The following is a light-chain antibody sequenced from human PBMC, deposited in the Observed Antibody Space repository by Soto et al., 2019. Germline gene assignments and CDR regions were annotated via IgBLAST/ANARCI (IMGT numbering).Light chain of an antibody. CDR2: GAS. Sequence: EIVLTQSPGTLSFSPGERATLSCRASQSVRSSYLAWYQQKPGQAPRLLIYGASIRATGIPDRFGGSGSGTDFTLTISRLEPEDFAVCYCHQYGDSPLFGPGTKVDIK. CDR3: HQYGDSPL. J-gene: IGKJ3*01. V-gene: IGKV3-20*01. CDR1: QSVRSSY.